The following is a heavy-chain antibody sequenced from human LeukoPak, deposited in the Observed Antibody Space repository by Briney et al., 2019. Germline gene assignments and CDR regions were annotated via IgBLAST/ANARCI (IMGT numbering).Heavy chain of an antibody. CDR1: GGSISGYY. CDR3: ARYGSGTYPRFDY. J-gene: IGHJ4*02. D-gene: IGHD3-10*01. V-gene: IGHV4-59*08. CDR2: IYNSGST. Sequence: PSETLFLTCTVSGGSISGYYWSWIRQSPGKGLEWIAYIYNSGSTNYNPSLQSRVTISVDTSNNQFSLNLSSVTAADTAVYNCARYGSGTYPRFDYWGQGTLVTVSS.